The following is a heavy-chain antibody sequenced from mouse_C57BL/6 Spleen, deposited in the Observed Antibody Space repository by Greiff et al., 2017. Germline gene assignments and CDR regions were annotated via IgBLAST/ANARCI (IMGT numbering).Heavy chain of an antibody. V-gene: IGHV2-2*01. CDR1: GFSLTSSG. J-gene: IGHJ4*01. Sequence: QVQLQQSGPGLVQPSQSLSITCTVSGFSLTSSGVHWVRQSPGKGLEWLGVIWSGGSTDYNAAFISRLSISKDNAKSQVFFKMNSLQADDTAIYYCARRFTTENYYAMDYWGQGTSVTVSS. CDR2: IWSGGST. CDR3: ARRFTTENYYAMDY. D-gene: IGHD1-1*01.